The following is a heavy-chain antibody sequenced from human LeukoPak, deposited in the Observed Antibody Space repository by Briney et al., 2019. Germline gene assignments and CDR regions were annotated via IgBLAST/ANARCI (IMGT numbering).Heavy chain of an antibody. D-gene: IGHD6-13*01. CDR3: GTKRWAAAGPIDF. Sequence: ASVKVSCKVSGHTLSDLSMHWVRQAPGKGLEWMGGFDPENGKTVYAKKFQGRVTLTEDTSRDTGYMEVSSLRSEDTPVYYCGTKRWAAAGPIDFWGQGTLVTVSS. CDR1: GHTLSDLS. V-gene: IGHV1-24*01. J-gene: IGHJ4*02. CDR2: FDPENGKT.